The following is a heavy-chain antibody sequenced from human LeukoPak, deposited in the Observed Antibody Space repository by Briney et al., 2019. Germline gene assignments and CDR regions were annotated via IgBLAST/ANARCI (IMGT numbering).Heavy chain of an antibody. CDR2: ISWNGGNT. CDR1: GFKFDDYD. Sequence: GGSLRLSCAASGFKFDDYDMSWVRQAPGKGLEWVSGISWNGGNTGYADSVKGRFTISRDNAKNSLFLQVNSLRADDTAFYYCAREGIYCVNGVCYLDYWGQGTLVTVSS. J-gene: IGHJ4*02. V-gene: IGHV3-20*04. D-gene: IGHD2-8*01. CDR3: AREGIYCVNGVCYLDY.